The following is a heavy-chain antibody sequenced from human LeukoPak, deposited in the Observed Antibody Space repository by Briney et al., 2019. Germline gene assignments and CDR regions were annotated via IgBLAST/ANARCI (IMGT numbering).Heavy chain of an antibody. J-gene: IGHJ4*02. Sequence: PGGSLRLSCAASGFTFSSYSMNWVRQAPGKGLEWVSSISSSSSYIYYADSVKGRFTISRDNAKNSLYLQMNSLRAEGTAVYYCARVYSSGWYFFDYWGQGTLVTVSS. D-gene: IGHD6-19*01. V-gene: IGHV3-21*01. CDR3: ARVYSSGWYFFDY. CDR2: ISSSSSYI. CDR1: GFTFSSYS.